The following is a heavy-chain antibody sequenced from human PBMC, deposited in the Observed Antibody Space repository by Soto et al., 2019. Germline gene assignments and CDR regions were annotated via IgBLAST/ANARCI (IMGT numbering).Heavy chain of an antibody. Sequence: EVQLLESGGGLEQPGGSLRLSCAASGFTFSSYAMSWVLQAPGKGLAWVSAISGSGGGTYYADSVKGRFTISRDNSKNTLYLQMNSLRAEDTAVYYCAKASCTSTSCEGFDFWGQGTLVTVSS. CDR1: GFTFSSYA. CDR3: AKASCTSTSCEGFDF. D-gene: IGHD2-2*01. J-gene: IGHJ4*02. V-gene: IGHV3-23*01. CDR2: ISGSGGGT.